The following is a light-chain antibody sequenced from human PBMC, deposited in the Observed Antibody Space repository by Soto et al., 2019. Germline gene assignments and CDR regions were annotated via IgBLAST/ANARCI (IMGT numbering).Light chain of an antibody. J-gene: IGKJ1*01. CDR1: QSLQQSNGNNY. V-gene: IGKV2-28*01. CDR2: LGS. Sequence: DIVMTQSPLFLPVTSGEPASISCRSSQSLQQSNGNNYLDWYLQKPGQSPQLLIYLGSNRASGVPDRFSGSGSGTDFTLKISKVEAEDVGVYYCMQALESPRTFGQGTKVEIK. CDR3: MQALESPRT.